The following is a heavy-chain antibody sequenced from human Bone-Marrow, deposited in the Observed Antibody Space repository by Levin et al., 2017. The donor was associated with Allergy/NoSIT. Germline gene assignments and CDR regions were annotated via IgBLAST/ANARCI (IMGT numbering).Heavy chain of an antibody. Sequence: SSETLSLTCSVSGGSIGSSSHYWGWVRQPPGKGLEWIGTIYYSGATDYNPSLKSRIIMSVDTSKNQFSLKLSSVTAADTAVYYCARDSSGHYDAFDIWGQGTKVTVSS. CDR1: GGSIGSSSHY. D-gene: IGHD3-22*01. V-gene: IGHV4-39*07. J-gene: IGHJ3*02. CDR3: ARDSSGHYDAFDI. CDR2: IYYSGAT.